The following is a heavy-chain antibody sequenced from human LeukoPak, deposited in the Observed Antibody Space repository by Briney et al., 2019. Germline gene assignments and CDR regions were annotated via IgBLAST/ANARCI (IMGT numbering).Heavy chain of an antibody. CDR1: GFTFSNYA. CDR3: ARDGEYYDSSGYYQKDFDY. CDR2: ISSSGSTI. V-gene: IGHV3-48*03. D-gene: IGHD3-22*01. Sequence: PGGSLRLSCAASGFTFSNYAMNWVRQAPGKGLEWVSYISSSGSTIYYADSVKGRFTISRDNAKNSLYLQMNSLRAEDTAVYYCARDGEYYDSSGYYQKDFDYWGQGTLVTVSS. J-gene: IGHJ4*02.